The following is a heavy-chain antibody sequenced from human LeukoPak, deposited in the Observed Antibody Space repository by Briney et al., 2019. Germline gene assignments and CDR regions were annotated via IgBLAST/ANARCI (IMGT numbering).Heavy chain of an antibody. Sequence: GGSLRLSCAASGFTFSSYSMNWVRQAPGKGLEWVSSISSSSSYIYYADSVKGRFTISRDNAKNSLYLQMNSLRAEDTAVYYCARVIVAVATTHYFDYWGQGTLVTVSS. D-gene: IGHD5-12*01. CDR3: ARVIVAVATTHYFDY. CDR2: ISSSSSYI. CDR1: GFTFSSYS. V-gene: IGHV3-21*01. J-gene: IGHJ4*02.